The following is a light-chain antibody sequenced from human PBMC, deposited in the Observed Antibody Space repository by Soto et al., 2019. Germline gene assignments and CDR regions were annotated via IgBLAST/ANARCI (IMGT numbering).Light chain of an antibody. Sequence: AIQITQSPSSLAAFVGESATITFRSSQGIKNVLGWFQQKPGKAPKLLINAAWSLQSGVPSRFSGSGSGTNFTLTISSLQTEDSATYYCIQDYNYPRTFGQGTKVDIK. CDR2: AAW. J-gene: IGKJ1*01. CDR3: IQDYNYPRT. V-gene: IGKV1-6*01. CDR1: QGIKNV.